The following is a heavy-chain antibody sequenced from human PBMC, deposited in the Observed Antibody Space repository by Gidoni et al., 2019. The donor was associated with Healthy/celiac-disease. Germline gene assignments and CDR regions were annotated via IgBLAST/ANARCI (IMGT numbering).Heavy chain of an antibody. CDR2: ISSSSSYI. Sequence: EVQLVESGGGLVKPGGSLRLSCAASGFTFSRYSMNWVRQAQGKGLEWVSSISSSSSYIYYADSVKGRFTISRDNAKNSLYLQMNSLRAEDTAVYYCARGRGQFWSGYYGGVDYWGQGTLVTVSS. D-gene: IGHD3-3*01. J-gene: IGHJ4*02. CDR3: ARGRGQFWSGYYGGVDY. CDR1: GFTFSRYS. V-gene: IGHV3-21*01.